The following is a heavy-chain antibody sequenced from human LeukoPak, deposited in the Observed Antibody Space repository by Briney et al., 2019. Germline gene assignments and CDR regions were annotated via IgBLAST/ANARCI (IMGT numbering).Heavy chain of an antibody. V-gene: IGHV3-23*01. CDR3: AKEVVLGESNYFYHGMDV. J-gene: IGHJ6*02. CDR2: ISGSGARA. Sequence: GGSPRLSCAASGFNFRGYAMSWVRQAPGKGLEWVSGISGSGARAHYAESVRGRFTISRDSSQNTLHLEMNSLRAEDTAVYYCAKEVVLGESNYFYHGMDVWGQGTTVTVSS. CDR1: GFNFRGYA. D-gene: IGHD1-26*01.